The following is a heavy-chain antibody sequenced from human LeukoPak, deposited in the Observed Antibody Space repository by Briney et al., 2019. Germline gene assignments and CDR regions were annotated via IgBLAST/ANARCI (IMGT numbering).Heavy chain of an antibody. V-gene: IGHV3-74*01. J-gene: IGHJ4*02. CDR3: ARGVAGYCTNGVCYPLDY. CDR2: INSDGSST. CDR1: GFTFSSYW. Sequence: LAGGSLRLSCAASGFTFSSYWMHWVRHAPGKGLVWVSRINSDGSSTSYADSVKGRFTISRDKAKNTLYLQMNSLRAEDTAVYYCARGVAGYCTNGVCYPLDYWGQGTLVTVSS. D-gene: IGHD2-8*01.